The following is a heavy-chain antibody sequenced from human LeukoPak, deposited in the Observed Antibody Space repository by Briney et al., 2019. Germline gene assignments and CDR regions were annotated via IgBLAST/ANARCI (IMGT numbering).Heavy chain of an antibody. J-gene: IGHJ4*02. CDR2: INRSGST. Sequence: ASETLSLTCAVYGGSFSGYFWTWIRQPPGKGLEWIGEINRSGSTNYNPSLRSRVTISVDTSKNQFSLKLNSVIAADTAVYFCARRGMITLVRGVIMSGSIDYWGQGILVTVSS. V-gene: IGHV4-34*01. CDR1: GGSFSGYF. CDR3: ARRGMITLVRGVIMSGSIDY. D-gene: IGHD3-10*01.